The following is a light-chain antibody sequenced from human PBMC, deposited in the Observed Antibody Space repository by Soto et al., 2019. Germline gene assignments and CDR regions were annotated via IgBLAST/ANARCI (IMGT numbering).Light chain of an antibody. J-gene: IGLJ3*02. CDR3: AAWDDSLSGWV. V-gene: IGLV2-11*01. CDR2: DVN. CDR1: SSDIGAYNY. Sequence: QSALTQPRSVSGSPGQSVTISCTGTSSDIGAYNYVSWYQQFPGRAPKLMIYDVNERPSGVPGRFSGSKSGNTASLTISGLQTEDEADYYCAAWDDSLSGWVFGGGTKVTVL.